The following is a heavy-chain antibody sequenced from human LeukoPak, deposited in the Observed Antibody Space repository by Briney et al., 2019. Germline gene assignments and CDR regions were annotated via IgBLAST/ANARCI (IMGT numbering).Heavy chain of an antibody. Sequence: PSETLSLTCTVSGGSVSSGSYYWSWIRQPPGKGLEWIGYIYYSGSTNYDPSLKSRVTISVDTSKNQFSLKLSSVTAADTAVYYCAGYSGYDSFDYWGQGTLVTVSS. CDR1: GGSVSSGSYY. V-gene: IGHV4-61*01. CDR2: IYYSGST. J-gene: IGHJ4*02. D-gene: IGHD5-12*01. CDR3: AGYSGYDSFDY.